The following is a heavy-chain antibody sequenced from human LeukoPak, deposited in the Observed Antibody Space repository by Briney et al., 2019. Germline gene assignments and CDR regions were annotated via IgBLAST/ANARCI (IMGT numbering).Heavy chain of an antibody. J-gene: IGHJ3*01. D-gene: IGHD6-6*01. CDR2: IKQDGSDK. Sequence: PGGSLRLSCADSGFTFSSYWMTWVRQAPGKGLEWVANIKQDGSDKYYVGSVKGRVTISRDNAKNSLYLQMNSLRAEDTAVYYCATYSTSSGAFDFWGQGTLVTVSS. CDR1: GFTFSSYW. V-gene: IGHV3-7*01. CDR3: ATYSTSSGAFDF.